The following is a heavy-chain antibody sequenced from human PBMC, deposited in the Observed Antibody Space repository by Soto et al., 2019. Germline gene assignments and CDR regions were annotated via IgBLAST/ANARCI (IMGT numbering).Heavy chain of an antibody. V-gene: IGHV1-24*01. CDR3: GTLYH. CDR2: FDPEDGET. J-gene: IGHJ5*02. CDR1: GYTLTELS. Sequence: QVQLVQSGAEVKKPGASVKVSCKVSGYTLTELSMHWVRQAPGKGLEWMGGFDPEDGETIYAQNYQEKLTMTEDKSTGTAYMELSSLRSKDTAVYYCGTLYHCGQGPLVTVSS.